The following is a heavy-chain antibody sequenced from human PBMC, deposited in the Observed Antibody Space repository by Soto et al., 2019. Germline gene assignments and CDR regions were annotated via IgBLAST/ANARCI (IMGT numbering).Heavy chain of an antibody. V-gene: IGHV3-23*01. CDR3: AKDRGSVYGMDV. J-gene: IGHJ6*02. CDR1: GFTFSSYA. Sequence: EVQLLESGGGLVQPGGSLRLSCAASGFTFSSYAMSWVRQAPGKGLEWVSAISGSGGSTYYADSVKGRFNISRDNSKNTLYLQMNSLRAEDTAVYYCAKDRGSVYGMDVWGQGNTVTVSS. CDR2: ISGSGGST. D-gene: IGHD2-15*01.